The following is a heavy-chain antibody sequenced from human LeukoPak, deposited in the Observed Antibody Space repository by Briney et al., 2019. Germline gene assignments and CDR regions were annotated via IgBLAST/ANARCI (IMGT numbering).Heavy chain of an antibody. D-gene: IGHD3-22*01. CDR3: ARSKRYLDGSGYPLLNNCFDP. CDR1: GYTFTDYY. V-gene: IGHV1-2*02. Sequence: GASVKVSCKAYGYTFTDYYIHWLRQAPGQGLEWMGWINPNRGGTIYAQKFLGRVTMTRDTSISTAFMDLSRLRSDDTAVYYCARSKRYLDGSGYPLLNNCFDPWGQGTLVTVPS. J-gene: IGHJ5*02. CDR2: INPNRGGT.